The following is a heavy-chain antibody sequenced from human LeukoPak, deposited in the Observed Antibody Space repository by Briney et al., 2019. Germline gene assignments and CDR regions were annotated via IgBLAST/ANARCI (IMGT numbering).Heavy chain of an antibody. Sequence: GGSLRLSCAASGFTFSSYWMHWVRQAPGRGLVWVSRINTDGSSTSYADSVKGRFTISRDNAKNTLYLQMNSLRAEDTAVYYCARDPLSRELLWFGEPYFDYWGQGTLVTVSS. D-gene: IGHD3-10*01. V-gene: IGHV3-74*01. CDR1: GFTFSSYW. J-gene: IGHJ4*02. CDR3: ARDPLSRELLWFGEPYFDY. CDR2: INTDGSST.